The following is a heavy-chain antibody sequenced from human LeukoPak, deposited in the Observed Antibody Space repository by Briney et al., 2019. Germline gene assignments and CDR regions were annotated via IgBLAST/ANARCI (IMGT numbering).Heavy chain of an antibody. V-gene: IGHV3-30*03. J-gene: IGHJ4*02. Sequence: GGSLRLSCAASGFTFSSYSMNWVRQAPGKGLEWVAIISYDGSNKYYADSVKGRFTISRDNSKNTLYLQMSSLKTEDTAVYYCTTDISAVLYWGQGTLVTVSS. D-gene: IGHD1-14*01. CDR3: TTDISAVLY. CDR2: ISYDGSNK. CDR1: GFTFSSYS.